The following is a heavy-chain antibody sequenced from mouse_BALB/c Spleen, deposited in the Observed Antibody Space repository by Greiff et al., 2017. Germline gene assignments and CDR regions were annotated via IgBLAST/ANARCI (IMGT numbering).Heavy chain of an antibody. D-gene: IGHD1-1*01. Sequence: QVQLQQSGAELARPGASVKMSCKASGYTFTSYKMHWVKQRPGQGLEWIGYINPSSGYTNYNQKFKDKATLTADKSSSTAYMQLSSLTSEDSAVYYCARLGTTVVAFDYWGQGTTLTVSS. J-gene: IGHJ2*01. V-gene: IGHV1-4*01. CDR2: INPSSGYT. CDR1: GYTFTSYK. CDR3: ARLGTTVVAFDY.